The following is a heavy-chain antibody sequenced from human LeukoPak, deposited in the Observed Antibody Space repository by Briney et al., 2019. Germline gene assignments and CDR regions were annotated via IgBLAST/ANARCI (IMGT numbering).Heavy chain of an antibody. D-gene: IGHD3-10*01. J-gene: IGHJ5*02. CDR1: GYTFTGYY. Sequence: GASVKVSCKASGYTFTGYYMHWVRQAPGQGLEWMGWINPNSGGTNYAQKFQGRVTMTRDTSISTAYMELSRLRSDDTAVYYCARDLVPSPSYGSGSYGYNWFDPWGQGTLATVSS. CDR2: INPNSGGT. V-gene: IGHV1-2*02. CDR3: ARDLVPSPSYGSGSYGYNWFDP.